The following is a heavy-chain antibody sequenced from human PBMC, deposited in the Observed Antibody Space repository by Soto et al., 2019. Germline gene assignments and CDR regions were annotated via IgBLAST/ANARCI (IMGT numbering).Heavy chain of an antibody. CDR2: IYYSGST. J-gene: IGHJ4*02. CDR1: GGSISSSSYY. D-gene: IGHD3-9*01. V-gene: IGHV4-39*01. Sequence: QLQLQESGPGLVKPSETLSLTCTVSGGSISSSSYYWGWIRQPPGKGLEWIGSIYYSGSTYYNPSLKSRVTISVDTSKNQFSLKLSSVTAADTAVYYCARQPRYYDILTGYYISLFFDYWGQGTLVTVSS. CDR3: ARQPRYYDILTGYYISLFFDY.